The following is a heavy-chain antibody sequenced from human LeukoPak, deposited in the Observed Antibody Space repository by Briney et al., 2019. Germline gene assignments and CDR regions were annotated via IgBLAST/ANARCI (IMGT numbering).Heavy chain of an antibody. CDR2: KYYSGSP. CDR1: GRSVTDYF. CDR3: ARVSDFWSGRNWFDP. J-gene: IGHJ5*02. Sequence: PSGTLSLTCTVSGRSVTDYFWSWIRQPPGKGLEWIGYKYYSGSPNYNPSLKSRVNISVDTSKNQVSLKLSSVTAADTAVYYCARVSDFWSGRNWFDPWGQGTLVIVSS. V-gene: IGHV4-59*02. D-gene: IGHD3-3*01.